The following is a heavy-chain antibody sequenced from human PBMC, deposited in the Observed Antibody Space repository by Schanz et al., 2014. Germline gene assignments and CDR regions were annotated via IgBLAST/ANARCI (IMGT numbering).Heavy chain of an antibody. D-gene: IGHD5-18*01. V-gene: IGHV3-30*02. CDR2: IRYDGSNK. J-gene: IGHJ3*02. Sequence: QVLLVESGGGVVQPGGSLTLSCAASRFTFSSYGMHWVRQAPGKGLEWVAFIRYDGSNKYYADSVKGRFTISRDNSKNTLSLQMNSLRAEDTAVYYCAREEGYGYGPGAFDIWGQGTMVTVSS. CDR3: AREEGYGYGPGAFDI. CDR1: RFTFSSYG.